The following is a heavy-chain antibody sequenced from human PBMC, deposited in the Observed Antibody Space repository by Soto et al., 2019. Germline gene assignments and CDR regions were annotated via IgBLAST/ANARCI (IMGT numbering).Heavy chain of an antibody. CDR2: ITNSGGST. V-gene: IGHV3-23*01. D-gene: IGHD4-17*01. CDR1: GFAFNSYA. Sequence: GGSLRLSCVASGFAFNSYAMTWVRQAPGKGLEWVSTITNSGGSTYYADSVKGRFTISRDNSKNTLYMQMTTLTAEDTAIYYCTKEHDYGYYGWFDPWGQGTLVTVSS. J-gene: IGHJ5*02. CDR3: TKEHDYGYYGWFDP.